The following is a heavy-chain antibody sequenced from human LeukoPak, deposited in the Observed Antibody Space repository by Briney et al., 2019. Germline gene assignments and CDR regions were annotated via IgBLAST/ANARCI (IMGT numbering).Heavy chain of an antibody. V-gene: IGHV3-48*04. CDR3: ASGYGDYASIDF. D-gene: IGHD4-17*01. Sequence: GGSLRLSCAASGFTFSSYAMSWVRQAPGKGLEWVSYISNSGSNIYYADSVKGRFTISRDNAKSSLFVQMNSLRAEDTAVYYCASGYGDYASIDFWGQGTLVTVST. CDR1: GFTFSSYA. J-gene: IGHJ4*02. CDR2: ISNSGSNI.